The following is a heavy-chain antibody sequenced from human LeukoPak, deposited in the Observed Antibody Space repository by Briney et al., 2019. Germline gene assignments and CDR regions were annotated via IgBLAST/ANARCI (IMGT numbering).Heavy chain of an antibody. CDR3: ARDQIAVAGTLGWPVYYYGMDV. CDR1: GFTFSSYS. Sequence: GGSLRLSCAASGFTFSSYSMNWVRQAPGKGLEWVSYISSSSSTIYYADSVKGRFTISRDNAKNSLYLQMNSLGAEDTAVYYCARDQIAVAGTLGWPVYYYGMDVWGQGTTVTVSS. V-gene: IGHV3-48*01. J-gene: IGHJ6*02. CDR2: ISSSSSTI. D-gene: IGHD6-19*01.